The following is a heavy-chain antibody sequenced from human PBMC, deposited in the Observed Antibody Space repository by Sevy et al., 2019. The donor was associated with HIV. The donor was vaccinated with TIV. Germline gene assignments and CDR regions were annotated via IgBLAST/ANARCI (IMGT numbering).Heavy chain of an antibody. J-gene: IGHJ6*03. V-gene: IGHV3-9*01. Sequence: GGSLRLSCAASGFTFGDYTMHWVRQAPGKGLEWVSGINWNSSSIDYADSVKGRFTISRDNARESLYLQMNSLRREDTALYYCVKMVDLNGPYYFYMDAWGKGTTVTVSS. CDR2: INWNSSSI. CDR1: GFTFGDYT. D-gene: IGHD2-8*01. CDR3: VKMVDLNGPYYFYMDA.